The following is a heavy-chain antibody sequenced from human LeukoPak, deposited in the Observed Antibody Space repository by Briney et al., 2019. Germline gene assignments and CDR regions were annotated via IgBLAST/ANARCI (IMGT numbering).Heavy chain of an antibody. J-gene: IGHJ4*02. CDR3: ARPSGSGSPHFDY. CDR2: INHSGST. CDR1: GGSFSGYY. D-gene: IGHD3-10*01. Sequence: SETLSLTCAVYGGSFSGYYWSWIRQPPGKGLEWIGEINHSGSTNYNPSLKSRLTISVDTSKNQFSLKLSSVTAADTAVYYCARPSGSGSPHFDYWGQGTLVTVSS. V-gene: IGHV4-34*01.